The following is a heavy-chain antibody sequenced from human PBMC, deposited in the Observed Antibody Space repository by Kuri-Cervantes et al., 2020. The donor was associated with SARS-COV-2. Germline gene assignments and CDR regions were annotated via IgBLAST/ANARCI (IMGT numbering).Heavy chain of an antibody. CDR1: GFTFTTYA. J-gene: IGHJ5*02. CDR2: ISYDGSNK. CDR3: ASLRSSAYYYYLPSNP. V-gene: IGHV3-30-3*01. Sequence: GGSLRLSCAASGFTFTTYAMNWVRQAPGKGLEWVGLISYDGSNKYYADSVKGRFTISRDNSKNTLYLQMNSLRAEDTAVYYCASLRSSAYYYYLPSNPWGQGTPVTVSS. D-gene: IGHD3-22*01.